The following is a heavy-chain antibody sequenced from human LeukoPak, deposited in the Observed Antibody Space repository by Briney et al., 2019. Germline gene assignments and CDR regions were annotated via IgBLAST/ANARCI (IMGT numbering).Heavy chain of an antibody. Sequence: SETLSLTCTVSGGSISSGDYYWSWIRQPPGKGLEWIGYIYYSGSTNYNPSLKSRVTISVDTSKNQFSLKLSSVTAADTAVYYCARSGSYYDWYFDLWGRGTLVTVSS. CDR3: ARSGSYYDWYFDL. CDR1: GGSISSGDYY. J-gene: IGHJ2*01. D-gene: IGHD1-26*01. V-gene: IGHV4-61*08. CDR2: IYYSGST.